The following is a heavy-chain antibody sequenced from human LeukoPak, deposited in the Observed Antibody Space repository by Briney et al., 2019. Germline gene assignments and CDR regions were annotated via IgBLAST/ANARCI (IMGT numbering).Heavy chain of an antibody. Sequence: PGRSLRLSCAASGFTFSTYGMHWVRQAPGKGLEWVAVISYDGITKYYADFVKGRFTISRDNSKNTLSLQMSSLRAEDTAVYYCAKYSSRNYYGMDVWGQGTTVTVSS. CDR2: ISYDGITK. V-gene: IGHV3-30*18. J-gene: IGHJ6*02. D-gene: IGHD1-26*01. CDR3: AKYSSRNYYGMDV. CDR1: GFTFSTYG.